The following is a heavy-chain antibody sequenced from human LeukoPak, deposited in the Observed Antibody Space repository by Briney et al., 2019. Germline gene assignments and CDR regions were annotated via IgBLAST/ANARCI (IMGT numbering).Heavy chain of an antibody. CDR1: GYTFTSYG. D-gene: IGHD6-13*01. CDR2: ISAYNGNT. Sequence: GASVTVSCKASGYTFTSYGISWVRQAPGQGLEWMGWISAYNGNTNYAQKLQGRVTMTTDTSTSTAYMELRSLRSDDTAVYYCARDNEALYSSSWSGFDPWGQGTLVTVSS. V-gene: IGHV1-18*01. CDR3: ARDNEALYSSSWSGFDP. J-gene: IGHJ5*02.